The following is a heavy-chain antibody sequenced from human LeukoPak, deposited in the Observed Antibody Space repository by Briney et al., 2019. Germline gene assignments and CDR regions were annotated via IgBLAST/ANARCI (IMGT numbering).Heavy chain of an antibody. CDR2: IYYSGST. J-gene: IGHJ4*02. CDR1: GGSISSRSHH. CDR3: AREGWGYNDGRGSFDY. V-gene: IGHV4-39*02. D-gene: IGHD3-22*01. Sequence: SETLSLTCTVSGGSISSRSHHWGWIRQPPGKGLEWIGNIYYSGSTFYNPSLKSRVTISVDTSQEQFSLRLSSVTAADTAVYYCAREGWGYNDGRGSFDYWGQGTLVTVSS.